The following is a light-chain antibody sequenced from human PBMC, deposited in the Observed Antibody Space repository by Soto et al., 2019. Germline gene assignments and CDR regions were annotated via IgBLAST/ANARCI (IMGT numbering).Light chain of an antibody. CDR3: QQYYSYPRT. V-gene: IGKV1-8*01. CDR2: AAS. CDR1: QGISSY. Sequence: AIRMTQSPSSLSASTGDRVTITCRASQGISSYLAWYQQKPGKAPKLLIYAASTLQSGVPSRFSGSGSGTDFTLTISCLQSEDFETYYCQQYYSYPRTFCQGTKVEIK. J-gene: IGKJ1*01.